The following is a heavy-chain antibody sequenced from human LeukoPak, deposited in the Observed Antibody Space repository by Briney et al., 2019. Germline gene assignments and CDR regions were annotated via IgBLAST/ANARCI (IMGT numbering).Heavy chain of an antibody. CDR2: ISAYNGNT. V-gene: IGHV1-18*01. J-gene: IGHJ1*01. CDR1: GYTFTSYG. Sequence: ASVKVSCKASGYTFTSYGISWVRQAPGQGLEWMGWISAYNGNTNYAQKLQGRVTMTTDTSTSTAYMELRSLRSDDTAVYYCAREGDFGGDCYPEYFQHWGQGTLVTVSS. CDR3: AREGDFGGDCYPEYFQH. D-gene: IGHD2-21*02.